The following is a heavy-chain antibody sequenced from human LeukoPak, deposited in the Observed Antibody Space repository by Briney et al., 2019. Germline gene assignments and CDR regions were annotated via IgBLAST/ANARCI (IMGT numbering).Heavy chain of an antibody. CDR3: ARDLGQYYDTSDNWFDP. CDR2: IDTAGDT. D-gene: IGHD3-22*01. CDR1: GFTFSSYD. V-gene: IGHV3-13*01. J-gene: IGHJ5*02. Sequence: GGSLRLSCAASGFTFSSYDMHWVRQATGKGLEWVSAIDTAGDTYYPGSVKGRFTISRDNAKNTLNLQMNSLRAEDTAVYYCARDLGQYYDTSDNWFDPWGQGTLVTVSS.